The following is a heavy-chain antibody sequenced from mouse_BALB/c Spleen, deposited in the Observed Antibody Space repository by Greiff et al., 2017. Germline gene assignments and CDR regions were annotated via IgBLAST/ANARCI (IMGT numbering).Heavy chain of an antibody. J-gene: IGHJ2*01. V-gene: IGHV5-6-5*01. CDR3: ARGEVDY. CDR2: ISSGGST. CDR1: GFTFSSYA. Sequence: EVQGVESGGGLVKPGGSLKLSCAASGFTFSSYAMSWVRQTPEKRLEWVASISSGGSTYYPDSVKGRFTISRDNARNILYLQMSSLRSEDTAMYYCARGEVDYWGQGTTLTVSS.